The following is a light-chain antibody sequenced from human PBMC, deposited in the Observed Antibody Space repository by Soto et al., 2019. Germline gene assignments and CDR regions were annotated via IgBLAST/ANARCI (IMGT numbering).Light chain of an antibody. V-gene: IGKV3-20*01. CDR1: QSVSSTY. Sequence: EIVLTQSPGTLSLSPGERATLSCRASQSVSSTYLAWYQQKPGQAPRLLIYGASSRATGIPDRFSGSGSGTDFTLTISRLEPEDFAVYYCQKSGSSPLTFGQGTKVEIK. CDR2: GAS. J-gene: IGKJ1*01. CDR3: QKSGSSPLT.